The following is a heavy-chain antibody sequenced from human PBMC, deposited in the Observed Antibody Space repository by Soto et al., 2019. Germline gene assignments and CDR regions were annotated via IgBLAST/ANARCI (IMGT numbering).Heavy chain of an antibody. CDR2: INYSGSNI. V-gene: IGHV3-48*03. Sequence: GGSLRLSCAASGFTFSNSEMFWVRQAPGKGLEWVSKINYSGSNIYYSKSVKGRFTISRDNAKNSLSLQMNSLTDEDTAIYYCASEALCGADCYFFEYWGPGTLVTVS. D-gene: IGHD2-21*02. CDR1: GFTFSNSE. CDR3: ASEALCGADCYFFEY. J-gene: IGHJ4*02.